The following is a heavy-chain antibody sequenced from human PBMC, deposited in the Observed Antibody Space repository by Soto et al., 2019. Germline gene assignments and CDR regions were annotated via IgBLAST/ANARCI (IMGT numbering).Heavy chain of an antibody. CDR2: ISHSGTS. CDR1: GYSISSGYY. J-gene: IGHJ5*02. CDR3: ARASVGHSGCGHWSDP. Sequence: PSETLSLTCTVSGYSISSGYYWSWIRQTPGKGLEGIGSISHSGTSFYNPSLRSRVTISMDTSNNHFSLKLNSLTATDTAVYYCARASVGHSGCGHWSDPWGQGTLVTVSS. V-gene: IGHV4-38-2*02. D-gene: IGHD2-21*01.